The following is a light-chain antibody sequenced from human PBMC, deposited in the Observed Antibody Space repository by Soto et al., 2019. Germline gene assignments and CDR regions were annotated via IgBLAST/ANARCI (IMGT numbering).Light chain of an antibody. CDR3: SSYTSSSTYV. CDR2: EVS. CDR1: RRYVGSYNR. Sequence: SLLTQPPPRSGGPWQSVTISCTGARRYVGSYNRVSWYQLPPGTAPQLMVYEVSNRPSGVPDRFSGSKSGNTASLTISGLQAEDEADYYCSSYTSSSTYVFGTGTKVTVL. V-gene: IGLV2-18*02. J-gene: IGLJ1*01.